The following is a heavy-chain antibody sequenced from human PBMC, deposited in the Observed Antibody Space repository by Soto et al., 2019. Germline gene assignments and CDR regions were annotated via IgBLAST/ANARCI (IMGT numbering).Heavy chain of an antibody. CDR1: GYIFTGYF. Sequence: ASVKVSCKASGYIFTGYFMHWVRQAPGQGLEWMGWINPTSGVAKSVEKFQGRVTMTRDTSISTFYMELSRLTSDDTAVYYCARDRRENSGYLRGQGTLVTVSS. CDR2: INPTSGVA. V-gene: IGHV1-2*02. D-gene: IGHD5-12*01. J-gene: IGHJ4*02. CDR3: ARDRRENSGYL.